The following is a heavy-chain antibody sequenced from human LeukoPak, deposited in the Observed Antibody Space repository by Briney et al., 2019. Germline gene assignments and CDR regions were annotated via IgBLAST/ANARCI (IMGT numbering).Heavy chain of an antibody. CDR2: IYYSGST. CDR3: ARGLRYFDWSKPFDP. J-gene: IGHJ5*02. D-gene: IGHD3-9*01. Sequence: SQTLSLTCTVSGGSISSGGYYWSWIRQHPGTGLEWIGYIYYSGSTYYNPSLKSRVTISVDTSKNQFSLKLSSVTAADTAVYYCARGLRYFDWSKPFDPWGQGTLVTVSS. CDR1: GGSISSGGYY. V-gene: IGHV4-31*03.